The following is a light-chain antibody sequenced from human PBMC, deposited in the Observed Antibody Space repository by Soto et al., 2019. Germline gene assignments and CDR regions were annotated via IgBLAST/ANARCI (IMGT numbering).Light chain of an antibody. Sequence: DIQLTQSPSFLSASVGDRVTITCRASQGLSSDLAWYQQKPGKAPKLLIYAASTLQSGVPSRFSGSGSGTEFTLTISSLQPEDFAPSYCQQLNSYPITFGQGTRLEIK. CDR3: QQLNSYPIT. CDR1: QGLSSD. V-gene: IGKV1-9*01. CDR2: AAS. J-gene: IGKJ5*01.